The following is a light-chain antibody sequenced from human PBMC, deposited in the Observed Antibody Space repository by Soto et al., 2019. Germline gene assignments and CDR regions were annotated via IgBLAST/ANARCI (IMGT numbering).Light chain of an antibody. CDR3: ATWDDSLNGYV. Sequence: QSVLTQTPPASATPGQRVTISCSGTNSNIESNTIAWYQQLPGTAPKRLIHSNNQRPSGVPDRFSASKSGTSASLAISGLQSEDEADYYCATWDDSLNGYVFGTGTKVTLL. V-gene: IGLV1-44*01. J-gene: IGLJ1*01. CDR1: NSNIESNT. CDR2: SNN.